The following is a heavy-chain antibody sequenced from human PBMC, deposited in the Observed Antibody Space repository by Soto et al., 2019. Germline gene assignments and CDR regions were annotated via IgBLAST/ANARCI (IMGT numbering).Heavy chain of an antibody. CDR3: ARLLEGRIAVAVVYFDSMDV. Sequence: QVQLVQSGAEVKKPGSSVKVSCKASGGTFSSYAISWVRQAPGRGLEWMGGIIPIFGTANYAQQFQGRVTMPADESTSTAYMELSSLRSEDTAVYSCARLLEGRIAVAVVYFDSMDVWGQGTTVTVS. CDR1: GGTFSSYA. V-gene: IGHV1-69*01. CDR2: IIPIFGTA. D-gene: IGHD6-19*01. J-gene: IGHJ6*02.